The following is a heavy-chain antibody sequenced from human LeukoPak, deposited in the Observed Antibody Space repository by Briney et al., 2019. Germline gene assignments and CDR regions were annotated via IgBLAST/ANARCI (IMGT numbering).Heavy chain of an antibody. Sequence: GGSLRLSCAASGFTVSSNYMSWVRQAPGKGLEWVSVIYSGGSTYYADSVKGRFTISRDNSKNTLYLQMNSLRAEDTAVYYCANGPSWTDILTGYYISWGQGTLVTVSS. J-gene: IGHJ4*02. CDR1: GFTVSSNY. CDR2: IYSGGST. D-gene: IGHD3-9*01. V-gene: IGHV3-66*02. CDR3: ANGPSWTDILTGYYIS.